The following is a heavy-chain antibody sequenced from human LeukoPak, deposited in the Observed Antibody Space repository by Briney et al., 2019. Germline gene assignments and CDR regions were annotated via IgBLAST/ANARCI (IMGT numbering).Heavy chain of an antibody. CDR1: GYSFTGYY. J-gene: IGHJ6*03. V-gene: IGHV1-2*02. Sequence: GASVKVSCKASGYSFTGYYIYWVRQAPGQGLEWMGWINPNSGGTNYAQKFQGRVSMTRDTSISTAYMEFSRLRSEDTAVYYCVRTTGYCSGGSCYSVDYYYYYMDVWGKGTTVTISS. CDR3: VRTTGYCSGGSCYSVDYYYYYMDV. CDR2: INPNSGGT. D-gene: IGHD2-15*01.